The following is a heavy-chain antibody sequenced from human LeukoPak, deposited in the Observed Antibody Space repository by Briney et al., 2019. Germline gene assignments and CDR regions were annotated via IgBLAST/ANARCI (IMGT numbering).Heavy chain of an antibody. J-gene: IGHJ4*02. V-gene: IGHV3-74*01. CDR1: GFTFSNYW. Sequence: GGSLRLSCVASGFTFSNYWMHWVRQAPGKGLVWVSRITSDGSGTVNADSVKGRFTISRDNTKNILCLQMNSLRADDTALYYCARDGSGSVDFDYWGQGTLVTVSS. D-gene: IGHD2-2*03. CDR3: ARDGSGSVDFDY. CDR2: ITSDGSGT.